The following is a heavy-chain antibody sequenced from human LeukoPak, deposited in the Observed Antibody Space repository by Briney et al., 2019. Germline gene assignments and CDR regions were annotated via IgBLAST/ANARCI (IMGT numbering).Heavy chain of an antibody. CDR3: ARDLGYCTNGVCYAGDY. Sequence: GGSLRLSCAASGFTFSSYSMNWVRQAPGKGLEWVSYISSSSSTIYYADSVKGRFTISRDNAKNSLYLQMNSLRAEDTAVYYCARDLGYCTNGVCYAGDYWGQGTLVTVSS. V-gene: IGHV3-48*01. CDR2: ISSSSSTI. D-gene: IGHD2-8*01. CDR1: GFTFSSYS. J-gene: IGHJ4*02.